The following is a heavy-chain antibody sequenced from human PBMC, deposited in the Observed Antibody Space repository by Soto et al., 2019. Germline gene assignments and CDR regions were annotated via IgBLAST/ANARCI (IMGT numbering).Heavy chain of an antibody. D-gene: IGHD2-15*01. J-gene: IGHJ4*02. V-gene: IGHV3-7*03. CDR2: IKHDGSET. Sequence: GGSLRLSCAASGFTFNTFWMSWVRQSPGKGLEWVANIKHDGSETYYADSVKGRFTISRDNAKNSLFLQMNTLRTEDTAVYYCARDFATHCSGSTCYPYAYWGQGALVTVPQ. CDR3: ARDFATHCSGSTCYPYAY. CDR1: GFTFNTFW.